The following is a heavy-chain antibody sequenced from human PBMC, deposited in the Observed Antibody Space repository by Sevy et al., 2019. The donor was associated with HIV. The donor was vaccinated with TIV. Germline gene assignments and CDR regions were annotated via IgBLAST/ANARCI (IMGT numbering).Heavy chain of an antibody. J-gene: IGHJ6*02. CDR3: AKIYYDSSGYYSARHYYYYGMDV. D-gene: IGHD3-22*01. CDR2: ISYDGSNK. V-gene: IGHV3-30*18. Sequence: GGSLRLSCAASGFTFSSYGMHWVRQAPGKGLEWVAVISYDGSNKYYADSVKGRFTISRDNSKNMLYLQMNSLRAEDTAVYYCAKIYYDSSGYYSARHYYYYGMDVWGQGTTVTVSS. CDR1: GFTFSSYG.